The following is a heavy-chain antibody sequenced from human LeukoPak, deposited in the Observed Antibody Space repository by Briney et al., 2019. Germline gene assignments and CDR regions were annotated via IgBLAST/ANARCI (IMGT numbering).Heavy chain of an antibody. CDR1: GYTFTSYD. Sequence: ASVKVSCKASGYTFTSYDINWVRQATGQGLEWMGWMNPNSGNTGYAQKFQGRVTITRNTSISTAYMELSRLRSDDTAVYYCARGRWQQPPGLDYWGQGTLVTVSS. CDR3: ARGRWQQPPGLDY. V-gene: IGHV1-8*03. CDR2: MNPNSGNT. J-gene: IGHJ4*02. D-gene: IGHD6-13*01.